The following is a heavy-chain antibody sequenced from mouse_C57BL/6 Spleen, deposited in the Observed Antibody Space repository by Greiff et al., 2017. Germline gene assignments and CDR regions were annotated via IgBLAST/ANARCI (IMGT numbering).Heavy chain of an antibody. CDR3: TRDYGYDFDY. CDR1: GYTFTSYW. Sequence: VQLQQPGAELVKPGASVKLSCKASGYTFTSYWMHWVKQRPGQGLEWIGMIHPNSGSTNYNEKFKTKATLTVAKSSSTAYMQLSSLTSEDAAVYYCTRDYGYDFDYWGQGTTRTASS. D-gene: IGHD2-2*01. J-gene: IGHJ2*01. CDR2: IHPNSGST. V-gene: IGHV1-64*01.